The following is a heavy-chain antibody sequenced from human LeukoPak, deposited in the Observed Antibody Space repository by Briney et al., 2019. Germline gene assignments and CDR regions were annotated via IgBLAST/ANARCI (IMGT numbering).Heavy chain of an antibody. CDR3: AREGYSSGWYPIDY. Sequence: GASVKVSCKASGYTFTSYDINWVRQATGQGLEWMGWMNPNSGNTGYAQKFQGRVTMTRNTSISTAYMELSSLRSEDTAVYYCAREGYSSGWYPIDYWGQGTLVTVSS. CDR1: GYTFTSYD. D-gene: IGHD6-19*01. J-gene: IGHJ4*02. CDR2: MNPNSGNT. V-gene: IGHV1-8*01.